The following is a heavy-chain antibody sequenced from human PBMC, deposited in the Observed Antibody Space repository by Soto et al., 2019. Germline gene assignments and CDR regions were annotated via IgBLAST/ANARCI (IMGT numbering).Heavy chain of an antibody. J-gene: IGHJ4*02. CDR3: ARDVTVGAMYYFDY. CDR2: TYYRSKWYN. Sequence: SQTLSLPCAISGDSVSSSSAACNFIRQSPSRGLEWLGRTYYRSKWYNDYAVSVKSRITINPDTSKNQFSLQLNSVTPEDTAVYYCARDVTVGAMYYFDYWGQGTLVTVSS. D-gene: IGHD1-26*01. CDR1: GDSVSSSSAA. V-gene: IGHV6-1*01.